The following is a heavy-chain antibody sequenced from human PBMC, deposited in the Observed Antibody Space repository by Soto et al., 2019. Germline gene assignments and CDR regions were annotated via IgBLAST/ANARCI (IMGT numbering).Heavy chain of an antibody. CDR1: GFTFSSYG. J-gene: IGHJ3*02. Sequence: QVQLVESGGGVVQPGRSLRLSCADSGFTFSSYGMHWVRQAPGKGLEWVAVISYDGSNKYYADSVKGRFTISRDNSKNTLYLQMNSLRAEDTAVYYCAKSPSTNYAFDIWGQGTMVTVSS. CDR3: AKSPSTNYAFDI. D-gene: IGHD1-1*01. V-gene: IGHV3-30*18. CDR2: ISYDGSNK.